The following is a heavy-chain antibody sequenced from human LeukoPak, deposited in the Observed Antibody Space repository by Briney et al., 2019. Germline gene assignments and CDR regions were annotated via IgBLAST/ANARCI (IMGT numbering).Heavy chain of an antibody. D-gene: IGHD3-10*01. CDR2: IYYSGSI. CDR3: ARVRMRVWFDP. V-gene: IGHV4-31*03. CDR1: GGSISSGGYY. J-gene: IGHJ5*02. Sequence: MPSETLSLTCTVSGGSISSGGYYWSWIRQHPGKGLEWIGYIYYSGSIYYNPSLKSRVTISVDTSKNQFSLKLSSVTAADTAVYYCARVRMRVWFDPWGQGTLVTVSS.